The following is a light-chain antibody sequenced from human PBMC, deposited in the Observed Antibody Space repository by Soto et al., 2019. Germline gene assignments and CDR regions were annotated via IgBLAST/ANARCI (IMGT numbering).Light chain of an antibody. Sequence: DIQMPQSPSSVSASVGDRVTVTCRASQGISSWLAWYQKKPGKAPKLLIYAASSLQSGVPSRFSGSGSGTEFTLTISSLQSEDFAEYHCQQYNNWPQTFGQGTKV. CDR1: QGISSW. CDR2: AAS. V-gene: IGKV1-12*01. J-gene: IGKJ1*01. CDR3: QQYNNWPQT.